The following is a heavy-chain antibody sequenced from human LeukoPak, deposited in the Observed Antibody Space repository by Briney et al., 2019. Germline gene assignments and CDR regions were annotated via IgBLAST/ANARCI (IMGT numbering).Heavy chain of an antibody. V-gene: IGHV4-61*02. CDR2: IYTSGST. D-gene: IGHD6-6*01. CDR3: ARRGAARPFDY. Sequence: PSQTLSLTCTVSGGSISSGSYYWSWIRQPAGKGLEWIGRIYTSGSTNYNPSLKSRVTISVDTSKNQFSLKLSSVTAADTAVYYCARRGAARPFDYWGQGTLVTVSS. J-gene: IGHJ4*02. CDR1: GGSISSGSYY.